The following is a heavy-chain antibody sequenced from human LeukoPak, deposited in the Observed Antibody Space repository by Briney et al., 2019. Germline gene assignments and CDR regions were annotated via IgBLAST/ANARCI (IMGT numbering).Heavy chain of an antibody. V-gene: IGHV3-21*01. Sequence: GGSLRLSCAASGFTFSSYSMNWVRQAPGKGLEWVSSISSSRSYIYYADSVKGRFTVSRDNAKNSLYLQMNSLRVEDTAVYYCAREDYVGVNFDYWGQGTLVTVSS. CDR1: GFTFSSYS. D-gene: IGHD4-17*01. CDR2: ISSSRSYI. CDR3: AREDYVGVNFDY. J-gene: IGHJ4*02.